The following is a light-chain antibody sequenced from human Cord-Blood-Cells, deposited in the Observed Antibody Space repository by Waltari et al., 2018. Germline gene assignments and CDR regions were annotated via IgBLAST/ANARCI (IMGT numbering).Light chain of an antibody. Sequence: QSVPTQPPSASGTPGTWLTIPCSGSSSNIRSNYVSWYQQLPGTAPKLLNYRNNQRPSGVPGGFSGSKSGTSASLAIRGLRSEDEADYYCAAWDDRLSVVFGGGTKLTVL. CDR1: SSNIRSNY. J-gene: IGLJ2*01. CDR3: AAWDDRLSVV. CDR2: RNN. V-gene: IGLV1-47*01.